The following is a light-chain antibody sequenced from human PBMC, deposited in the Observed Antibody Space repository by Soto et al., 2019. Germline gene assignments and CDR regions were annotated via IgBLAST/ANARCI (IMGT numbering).Light chain of an antibody. Sequence: QSALTQPPSASGSLGQSVTISCTGTSSDVGGYNFVSWYQQHPAKAPKLLIYEVNQRPSGVPDRFSGSNSGNTASLTVSGLQAEDEADYYCSSYAGGPHFVVGSGTKVAAL. CDR3: SSYAGGPHFV. V-gene: IGLV2-8*01. J-gene: IGLJ1*01. CDR2: EVN. CDR1: SSDVGGYNF.